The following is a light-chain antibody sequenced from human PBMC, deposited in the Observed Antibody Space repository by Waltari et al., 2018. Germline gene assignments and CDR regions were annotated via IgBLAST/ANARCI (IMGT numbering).Light chain of an antibody. CDR2: VNSDGSH. CDR1: SGHTSNI. V-gene: IGLV4-69*01. J-gene: IGLJ3*02. CDR3: QTGGHGTWV. Sequence: QLLLTQSPSASASLGASVKLTCTLSSGHTSNIIAYHQQQPEKGPRYWMKVNSDGSHSKGDEIPDRFSGSSSGAERYLTISSVQSEDEADYYCQTGGHGTWVFGGGTKLTVL.